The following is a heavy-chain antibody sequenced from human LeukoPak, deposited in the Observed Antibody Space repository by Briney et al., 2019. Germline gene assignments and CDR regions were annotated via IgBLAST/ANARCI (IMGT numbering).Heavy chain of an antibody. D-gene: IGHD6-6*01. Sequence: SETLSLTCTVSGGSISSGDYYWSWIRQPPGKGLEWIGYIYYSGSTYYNPSLKSRVTISVDTSKNQFSLKLSSVTAADTAVYYCARHSKHRPQDSSSLTLGWFDPWGQGTLVTVSS. J-gene: IGHJ5*02. CDR3: ARHSKHRPQDSSSLTLGWFDP. V-gene: IGHV4-30-4*01. CDR1: GGSISSGDYY. CDR2: IYYSGST.